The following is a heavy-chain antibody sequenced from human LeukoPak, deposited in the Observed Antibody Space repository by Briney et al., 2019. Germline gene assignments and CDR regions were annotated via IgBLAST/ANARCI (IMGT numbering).Heavy chain of an antibody. CDR2: IRSKANSYAT. CDR1: GFTFSGSA. CDR3: TRGRYYDSSGSGGY. J-gene: IGHJ4*02. D-gene: IGHD3-22*01. Sequence: GGSLRLSCAASGFTFSGSAMHWVRQASGKGLEWVGRIRSKANSYATAYAASVKGRFTISRDDSKNTAYLQMNSLKTEDTAVYYCTRGRYYDSSGSGGYWGQGTLVTVSS. V-gene: IGHV3-73*01.